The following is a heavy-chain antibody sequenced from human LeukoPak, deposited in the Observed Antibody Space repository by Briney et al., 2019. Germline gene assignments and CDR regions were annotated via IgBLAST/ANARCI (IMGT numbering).Heavy chain of an antibody. CDR1: GFTFSSYG. Sequence: PGRSLRLSCAASGFTFSSYGMHWVRQAPGKGLEWVAVIWYDGSNKYYADSVKGRFTISRDNSKNTLYLQMNSLRAEDTAVYYCTTVWNCGGDCSDAFDIWGQGTMVTVSS. CDR3: TTVWNCGGDCSDAFDI. CDR2: IWYDGSNK. J-gene: IGHJ3*02. V-gene: IGHV3-33*01. D-gene: IGHD2-21*02.